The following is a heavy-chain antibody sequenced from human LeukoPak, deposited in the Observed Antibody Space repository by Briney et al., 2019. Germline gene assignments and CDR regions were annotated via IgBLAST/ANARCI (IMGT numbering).Heavy chain of an antibody. D-gene: IGHD2-15*01. CDR3: AREAWSQGLSALDI. CDR2: ISYDGSNK. J-gene: IGHJ3*02. V-gene: IGHV3-30-3*01. Sequence: GGSLRLSCAASGFTFSSYAMHWVRQAPGKGLEWVAVISYDGSNKYYADSVKGRFTISRDNSKNTLYLQMNSLRAEDTAVYYCAREAWSQGLSALDIWGQGTMVTVSS. CDR1: GFTFSSYA.